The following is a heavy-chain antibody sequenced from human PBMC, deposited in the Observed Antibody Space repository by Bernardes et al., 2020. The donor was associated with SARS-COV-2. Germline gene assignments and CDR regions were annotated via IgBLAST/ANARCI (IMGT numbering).Heavy chain of an antibody. CDR3: AKENSGYCRGGRCYEPKYNRFDP. J-gene: IGHJ5*02. CDR2: ISGTGGST. V-gene: IGHV3-23*01. CDR1: GFTFSSYA. D-gene: IGHD2-15*01. Sequence: GGSLRLSCAASGFTFSSYAMSWVRQAPGKGLEWVSTISGTGGSTYYADSVKGRFTISRDNSKNTLYLQMGSLRAEDTAVYYCAKENSGYCRGGRCYEPKYNRFDPWSQGTLVTVSS.